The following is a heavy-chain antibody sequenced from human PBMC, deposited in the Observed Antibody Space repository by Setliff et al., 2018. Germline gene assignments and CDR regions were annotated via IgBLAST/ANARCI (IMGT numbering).Heavy chain of an antibody. CDR2: INQDGGAK. D-gene: IGHD4-4*01. CDR1: GFTFSSFW. CDR3: VRGRTTYYMDV. V-gene: IGHV3-7*01. J-gene: IGHJ6*03. Sequence: LRLSCAASGFTFSSFWMSWVRQAPGKGLEWVANINQDGGAKYYVDSVKGRFTISRDNAKNSLNLQMDSLRADDTAVYYCVRGRTTYYMDVWGKGTTVTVSS.